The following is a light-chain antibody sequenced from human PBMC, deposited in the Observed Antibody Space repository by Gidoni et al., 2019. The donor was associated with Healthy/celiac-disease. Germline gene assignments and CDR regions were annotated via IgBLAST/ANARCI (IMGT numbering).Light chain of an antibody. V-gene: IGKV1-39*01. CDR2: AAS. CDR1: QSSSSY. Sequence: DIQMTQSPSSLSASVGDRVTITCRASQSSSSYLNWYQQKPGKAPKLLIYAASSLQSGVPSRFSGSGSGTDFTLTISSLQPEDFATYYCQQSYSTPSITFXXXTRLEIK. J-gene: IGKJ5*01. CDR3: QQSYSTPSIT.